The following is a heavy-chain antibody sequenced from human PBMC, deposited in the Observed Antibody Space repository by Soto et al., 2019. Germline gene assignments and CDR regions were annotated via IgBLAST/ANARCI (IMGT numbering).Heavy chain of an antibody. Sequence: ASVKVSCKASGYTFTGYYMHWVRQAPGQELEWLGWINPNSGGTNYAQKFQGWVTMTRDTSISTAYMELSRLRSDDTDVNYCARDLLGYCSGGSCYSSLGGAFDILGQGAMATVSS. J-gene: IGHJ3*02. CDR1: GYTFTGYY. CDR3: ARDLLGYCSGGSCYSSLGGAFDI. D-gene: IGHD2-15*01. V-gene: IGHV1-2*04. CDR2: INPNSGGT.